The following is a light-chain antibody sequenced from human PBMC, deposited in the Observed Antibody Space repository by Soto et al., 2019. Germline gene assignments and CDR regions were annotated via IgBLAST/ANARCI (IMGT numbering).Light chain of an antibody. J-gene: IGKJ2*01. CDR3: QQRSNWPPYT. V-gene: IGKV3-11*01. CDR2: DAS. CDR1: QSVSSY. Sequence: EIVLTQSPATLSLSPGERATLSCRASQSVSSYLAWYQQKPGQAPRLLINDASNRATGIPARFSGSGSGTNFTLTISSLAPEDFAVYYCQQRSNWPPYTFGQGTKLEIK.